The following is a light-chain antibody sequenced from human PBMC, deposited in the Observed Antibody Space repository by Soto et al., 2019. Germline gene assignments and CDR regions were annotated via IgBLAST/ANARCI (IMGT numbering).Light chain of an antibody. CDR2: KAS. J-gene: IGKJ1*01. Sequence: DIQMTQSPSTLSASVGDRVTITCRASQSISTWLAWYQQKPGKAPKLLMYKASSLKSGVPSRFSGGGSGTEFTLTISSLQPDDFATYYCQQYSTYPWTFGQGTKVEIK. CDR3: QQYSTYPWT. CDR1: QSISTW. V-gene: IGKV1-5*03.